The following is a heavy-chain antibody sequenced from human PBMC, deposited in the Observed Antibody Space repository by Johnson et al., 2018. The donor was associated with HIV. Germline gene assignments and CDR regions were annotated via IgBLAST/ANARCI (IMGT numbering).Heavy chain of an antibody. CDR2: ISYDGSTK. CDR1: GFTFSSYG. CDR3: ARDQRGGYSYGDAFDF. Sequence: QVQLVESGGGLVQPGGSLRLSCAVSGFTFSSYGMHWVRRAPGTGLEWVAVISYDGSTKYYADSVKGRFTISRDNSKNSLYLQMNTLRAEDTAVYYCARDQRGGYSYGDAFDFWGQGTVVSVST. D-gene: IGHD5-18*01. V-gene: IGHV3-30*03. J-gene: IGHJ3*01.